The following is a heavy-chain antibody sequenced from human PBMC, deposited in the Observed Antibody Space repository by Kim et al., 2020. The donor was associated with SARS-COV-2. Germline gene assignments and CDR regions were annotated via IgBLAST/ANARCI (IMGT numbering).Heavy chain of an antibody. CDR2: SI. Sequence: SINYNPSLKSRVTISVDTSKNQFSLKLNSVTAADTAVYYCARGPKSRSNYWGQGTLVTVSS. V-gene: IGHV4-34*01. D-gene: IGHD6-6*01. J-gene: IGHJ4*02. CDR3: ARGPKSRSNY.